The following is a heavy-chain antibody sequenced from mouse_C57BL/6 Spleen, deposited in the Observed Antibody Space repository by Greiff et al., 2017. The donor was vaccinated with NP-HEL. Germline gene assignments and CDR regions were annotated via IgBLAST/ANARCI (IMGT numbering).Heavy chain of an antibody. CDR3: ASKEEPYYFDY. CDR2: IDPEAGVT. CDR1: GFTFTVSF. J-gene: IGHJ2*01. V-gene: IGHV14-2*01. Sequence: VHLQPSVAALVQPVASVKLSCPASGFTFTVSFMPWVKHRPLHGLAWIGRIDPEAGVTKYAPKFQGKDTITADTSSNTAYLQLSSLTSEDTAVYYCASKEEPYYFDYWGQGTTLTVSS.